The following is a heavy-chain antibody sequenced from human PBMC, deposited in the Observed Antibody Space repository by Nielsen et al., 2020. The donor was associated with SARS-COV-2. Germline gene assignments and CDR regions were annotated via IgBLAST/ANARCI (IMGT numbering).Heavy chain of an antibody. Sequence: ASVKVSCKASGYTFTGYYMHWVRQAPGQGLEWMGWINPNSGGTNYAQKFQGRVTMTRDTSISTAYMELSRLRSDDTAVYYCARGDIVVVPAASHLDYWGQGTLVTVSS. V-gene: IGHV1-2*02. CDR2: INPNSGGT. CDR3: ARGDIVVVPAASHLDY. J-gene: IGHJ4*02. D-gene: IGHD2-2*01. CDR1: GYTFTGYY.